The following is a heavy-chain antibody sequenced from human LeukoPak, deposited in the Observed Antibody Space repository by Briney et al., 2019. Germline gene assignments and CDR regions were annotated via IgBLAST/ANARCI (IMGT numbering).Heavy chain of an antibody. Sequence: GGSLRLSCAASGFTFSTYAMTWVRQAPGKGLEWVSLISGTGGSTYYADSVKGRFTISRDNAKNSVYLQMNSLRAEDTAMYYCARGRAVDIWGRGTLVIVSS. V-gene: IGHV3-23*01. J-gene: IGHJ3*02. CDR3: ARGRAVDI. D-gene: IGHD3-16*01. CDR1: GFTFSTYA. CDR2: ISGTGGST.